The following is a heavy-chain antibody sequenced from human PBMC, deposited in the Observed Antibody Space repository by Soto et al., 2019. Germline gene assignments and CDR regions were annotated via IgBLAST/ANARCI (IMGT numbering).Heavy chain of an antibody. J-gene: IGHJ6*02. Sequence: SETLSLTCTVSGGSISSYYWSWIRQPPGKGLEWIGYIYYSGSTNYNPSLKSRVTISVDTSKNQFSLKLSSVTAADTAVYYCARDSYDFWSGFSSATRGMDVCGQGTTVTVSS. CDR2: IYYSGST. CDR1: GGSISSYY. V-gene: IGHV4-59*01. CDR3: ARDSYDFWSGFSSATRGMDV. D-gene: IGHD3-3*01.